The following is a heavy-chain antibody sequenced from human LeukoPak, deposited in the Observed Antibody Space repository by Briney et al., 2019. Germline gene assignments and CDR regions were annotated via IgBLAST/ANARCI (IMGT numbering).Heavy chain of an antibody. J-gene: IGHJ4*02. CDR2: ISYDGSNK. Sequence: AGGSLRLSCAASGFTFSSYAMHWVRQAPGKGLEWVAVISYDGSNKYYADSVKGRFTISRDNSKNTLYLQMNSLRAEDTAVYYCARDPGIYSSGFDYWGQGTLVTVSS. D-gene: IGHD6-19*01. CDR1: GFTFSSYA. CDR3: ARDPGIYSSGFDY. V-gene: IGHV3-30-3*01.